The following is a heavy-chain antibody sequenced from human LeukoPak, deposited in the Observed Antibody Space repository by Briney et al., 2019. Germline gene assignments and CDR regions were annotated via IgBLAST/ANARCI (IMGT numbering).Heavy chain of an antibody. CDR2: INHSGST. CDR3: ARAPPGQYQLLSEPDY. J-gene: IGHJ4*02. CDR1: GGSFSGYY. Sequence: PSETLSLTCAVYGGSFSGYYWSWIRQPPGKGLEWIGEINHSGSTNYNPSLKSRVTISVDTSKNQFSLKLSSVTAADTAVYYCARAPPGQYQLLSEPDYWGQGTLVTVSS. D-gene: IGHD2-2*01. V-gene: IGHV4-34*01.